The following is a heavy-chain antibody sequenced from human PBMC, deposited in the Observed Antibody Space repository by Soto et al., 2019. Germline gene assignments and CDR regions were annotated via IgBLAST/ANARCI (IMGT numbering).Heavy chain of an antibody. V-gene: IGHV4-34*01. CDR1: GGPFSGYY. J-gene: IGHJ4*02. CDR2: INDSGAT. CDR3: ARAGVVPAASAHH. Sequence: ASETLSLTCTVYGGPFSGYYWSWIRQPPGKGLEWIGEINDSGATYYNPSLESRVTISIDTSKNQFSLKVSSVTAADTAVYYCARAGVVPAASAHHWGQGTLVTVSS. D-gene: IGHD2-2*01.